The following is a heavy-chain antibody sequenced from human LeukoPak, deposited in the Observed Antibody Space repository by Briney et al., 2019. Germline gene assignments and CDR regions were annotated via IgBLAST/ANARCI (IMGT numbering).Heavy chain of an antibody. D-gene: IGHD1-1*01. CDR3: PRLYQQSKWKYSYYYIDV. CDR1: GASFSTNY. J-gene: IGHJ6*03. Sequence: PSETLSLTCSVSGASFSTNYWSWIRQPPGRGLEWIGYVFDSGSTNYNPSLKSRVTISVDTSTKQFSLRLSSVTAADMAVYYCPRLYQQSKWKYSYYYIDVWGKGTAVTVSS. V-gene: IGHV4-59*01. CDR2: VFDSGST.